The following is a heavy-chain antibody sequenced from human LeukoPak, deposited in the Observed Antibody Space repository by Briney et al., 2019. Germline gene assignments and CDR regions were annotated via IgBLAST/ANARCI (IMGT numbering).Heavy chain of an antibody. D-gene: IGHD6-19*01. J-gene: IGHJ5*02. CDR3: AREGGNGWYSGWFDP. Sequence: GGSLRLSCAASGFTFSSYEMNWVRQAPGKGLEWVSYISSSGSTIYYADSVKGRFTISRDNAENLLYLEMNSLRAEDTAVYYCAREGGNGWYSGWFDPWGQGILVTVSS. V-gene: IGHV3-48*03. CDR1: GFTFSSYE. CDR2: ISSSGSTI.